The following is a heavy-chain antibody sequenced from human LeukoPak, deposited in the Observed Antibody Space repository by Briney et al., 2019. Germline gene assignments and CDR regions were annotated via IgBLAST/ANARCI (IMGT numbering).Heavy chain of an antibody. CDR1: GFTFSSYG. D-gene: IGHD3-9*01. V-gene: IGHV3-33*01. CDR3: ARGVSDILTGYYDPTIRGYWFDP. Sequence: GGSLRLSCAASGFTFSSYGMHWVRQAPGKGLEWVAVIWYDGSNKYYADSVKGRFTISRDNSKNTLYLQMNSLRAEDTAVYYCARGVSDILTGYYDPTIRGYWFDPWGQGTLVTVSS. J-gene: IGHJ5*02. CDR2: IWYDGSNK.